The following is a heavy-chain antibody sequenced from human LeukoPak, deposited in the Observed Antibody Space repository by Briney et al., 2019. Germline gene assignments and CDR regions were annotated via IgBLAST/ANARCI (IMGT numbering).Heavy chain of an antibody. D-gene: IGHD3-10*01. CDR3: VRDLLGSGSTTAYLYH. CDR2: ISRRSRHV. Sequence: KPGGSLRLSCAASGFTFSDYSMNWVRQAPGKGLEWVSSISRRSRHVYYAGSVKGRFTISRDDARNSLYLQMNSPRAEDMAVYFCVRDLLGSGSTTAYLYHWGQGTLVTVSS. V-gene: IGHV3-21*01. J-gene: IGHJ1*01. CDR1: GFTFSDYS.